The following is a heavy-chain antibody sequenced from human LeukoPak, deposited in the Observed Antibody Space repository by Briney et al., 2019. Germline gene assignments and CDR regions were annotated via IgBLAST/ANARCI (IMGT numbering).Heavy chain of an antibody. D-gene: IGHD5-18*01. CDR3: AKAYTDTAMDAPLFDY. V-gene: IGHV3-9*01. CDR2: ISWNSGSI. J-gene: IGHJ4*02. Sequence: GGSLRLSCAASGFTFYDYAMHWVRQAPGKGLEWVSGISWNSGSIGYADSVKGRFTISRDNAKNSLYLQMNSLRAEDTALYYCAKAYTDTAMDAPLFDYWGQGTLVAVSS. CDR1: GFTFYDYA.